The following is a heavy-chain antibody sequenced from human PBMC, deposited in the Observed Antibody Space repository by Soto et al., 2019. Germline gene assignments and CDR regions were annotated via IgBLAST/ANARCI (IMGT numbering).Heavy chain of an antibody. CDR3: ARGLHGSCIAASSSYYYMDV. D-gene: IGHD6-6*01. V-gene: IGHV4-34*01. CDR2: INHSGST. CDR1: GGSFSGYY. Sequence: PSETLSLTCAVYGGSFSGYYWSWIRQPPGKGLEWIGEINHSGSTNYNPSLKSRVTISVDTSKNQFSLKLSSVTAADTAVYYCARGLHGSCIAASSSYYYMDVWGKGTTVTGSS. J-gene: IGHJ6*03.